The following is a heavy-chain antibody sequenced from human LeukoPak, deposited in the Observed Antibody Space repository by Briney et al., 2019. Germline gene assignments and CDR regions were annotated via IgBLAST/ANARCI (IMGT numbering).Heavy chain of an antibody. CDR1: GYTFTSYG. V-gene: IGHV1-18*01. Sequence: ASVKVSCKASGYTFTSYGISWVRQAPGQGLEWMGWISAYNGNTNYAQKLQGRVTMTTDTSTSTAYMELRSLRSDDTAVYYCARSPALVVVAATLDKTRRGNWFDPWGQGTLVTVSS. D-gene: IGHD2-15*01. CDR2: ISAYNGNT. CDR3: ARSPALVVVAATLDKTRRGNWFDP. J-gene: IGHJ5*02.